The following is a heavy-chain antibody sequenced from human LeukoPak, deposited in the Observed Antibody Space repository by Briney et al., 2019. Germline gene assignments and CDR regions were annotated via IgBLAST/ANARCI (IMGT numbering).Heavy chain of an antibody. J-gene: IGHJ5*02. V-gene: IGHV4-34*01. D-gene: IGHD2-8*01. CDR2: INHSGST. CDR3: ARGRGMYGGWFDP. CDR1: GGSFSGYY. Sequence: SENLSLTCAVYGGSFSGYYWSWIRQPPGKGLEWIGEINHSGSTNYNPSLKSRVTISVDTSKNQFSLKLSSVTAADTAVYYCARGRGMYGGWFDPWGQGTLVTVSS.